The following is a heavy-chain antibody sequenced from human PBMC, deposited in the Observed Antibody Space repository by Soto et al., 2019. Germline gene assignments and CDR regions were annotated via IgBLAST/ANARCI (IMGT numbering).Heavy chain of an antibody. Sequence: QVQLVESGGGVVQPGRSLRLSCAASGFTFSSYGMHWVRQAPGKGLEWVAVIWYDGSNKYYADSVKGRFTISRDNSKNTLYLQMNSRRAEDTAVYYCARDQEKYSSGWSPMGYWGQGTLVTVSS. CDR2: IWYDGSNK. CDR3: ARDQEKYSSGWSPMGY. V-gene: IGHV3-33*01. CDR1: GFTFSSYG. D-gene: IGHD6-19*01. J-gene: IGHJ4*02.